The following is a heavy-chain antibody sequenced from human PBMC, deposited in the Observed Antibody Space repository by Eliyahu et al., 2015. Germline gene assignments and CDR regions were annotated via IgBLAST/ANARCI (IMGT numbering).Heavy chain of an antibody. CDR3: AGGHSSNWRSLDY. V-gene: IGHV3-21*02. D-gene: IGHD6-13*01. CDR1: GFTFSGYS. Sequence: EVQLVESGGGLVQPGGSLRLSCAASGFTFSGYSMTWVRQAPGKGLEWVSFITSTSTFIYYADSVKGRFTISRDNAKNSLYLQMNSLKAEDTAVYYCAGGHSSNWRSLDYWGQGTLVTVSS. J-gene: IGHJ4*02. CDR2: ITSTSTFI.